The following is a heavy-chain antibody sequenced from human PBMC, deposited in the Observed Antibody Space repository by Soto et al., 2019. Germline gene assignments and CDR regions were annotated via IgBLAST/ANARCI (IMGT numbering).Heavy chain of an antibody. J-gene: IGHJ6*03. CDR2: IYYSGST. Sequence: SESLSLTCTVSVGSISSADGTWIRPPPGKGLEWIGYIYYSGSTYYNPSLKSRVTISVDTSKNQFSLKLSSVTAADTAVYYCARSYYYYVDVWGKGTTVTVSS. CDR3: ARSYYYYVDV. CDR1: VGSISSAD. V-gene: IGHV4-59*08.